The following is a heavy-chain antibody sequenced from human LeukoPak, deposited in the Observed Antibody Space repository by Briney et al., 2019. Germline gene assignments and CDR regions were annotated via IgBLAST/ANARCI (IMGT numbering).Heavy chain of an antibody. Sequence: ASVKVSCKASGYTFTSYDINWVRQATGQGLEWMGWMNPNSGNTGYAQKFQGRVTMTRNTSISTAYMELSSLRSEDTAVYYCARRTYIAARPIYYYYYYMDVWAKGPRSPSP. J-gene: IGHJ6*03. V-gene: IGHV1-8*01. D-gene: IGHD6-6*01. CDR2: MNPNSGNT. CDR1: GYTFTSYD. CDR3: ARRTYIAARPIYYYYYYMDV.